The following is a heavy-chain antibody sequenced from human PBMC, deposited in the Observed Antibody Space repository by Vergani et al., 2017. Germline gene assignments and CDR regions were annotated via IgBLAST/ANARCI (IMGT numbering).Heavy chain of an antibody. CDR3: ASEVGATGGRKSHYFDY. V-gene: IGHV1-69*01. J-gene: IGHJ4*02. CDR2: NIPIFGTA. CDR1: GGTFSSYA. Sequence: QVQLVQSGAEVKKPGSSVKVPCKAPGGTFSSYAISWVRQAPGQGLEWMGGNIPIFGTANYAQKFQGRVTITADESTSTAYMELSSLRSEDTAVYYCASEVGATGGRKSHYFDYWGQGTLVTVSS. D-gene: IGHD1-26*01.